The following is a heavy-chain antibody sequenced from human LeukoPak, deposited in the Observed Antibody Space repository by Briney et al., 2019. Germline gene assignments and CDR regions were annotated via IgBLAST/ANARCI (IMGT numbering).Heavy chain of an antibody. CDR3: ARAPSEIGGYYPEYFRH. D-gene: IGHD3-3*01. V-gene: IGHV3-74*01. CDR1: GFTFSTYW. CDR2: IKSDGST. Sequence: GGSLRLSCTASGFTFSTYWMHWVRQAPGKGLVWVSRIKSDGSTNYADSVKGRFTISRDNAKNTLSLQMNSLRPEDTGVYYCARAPSEIGGYYPEYFRHWGQGTLVTVSS. J-gene: IGHJ1*01.